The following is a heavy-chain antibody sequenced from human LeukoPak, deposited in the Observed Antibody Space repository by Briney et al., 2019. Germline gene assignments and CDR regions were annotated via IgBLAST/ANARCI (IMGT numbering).Heavy chain of an antibody. Sequence: GESLKISCKGSGYTFTSYWIGWVRQMPGKGLEWMGIIYPGVSDTRYSPSFQGQATISADRSISTAYLQWSSLKASDTAMYYCARLSDGYMDYWGQGTLVTVSS. J-gene: IGHJ4*02. CDR2: IYPGVSDT. D-gene: IGHD3-16*02. CDR1: GYTFTSYW. CDR3: ARLSDGYMDY. V-gene: IGHV5-51*01.